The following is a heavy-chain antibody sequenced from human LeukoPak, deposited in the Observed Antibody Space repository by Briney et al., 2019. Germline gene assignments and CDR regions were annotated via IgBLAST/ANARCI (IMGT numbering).Heavy chain of an antibody. D-gene: IGHD3-10*01. Sequence: SETLSLTCTVSGGSISSSSYYWGWIRQPPGKGLEWIGSIYYSGSTYYNPSLKSRVTISVDTSKNQFSLKLSSVTAADTAVYYCARATMVRGRRYYYMDVWGKGTTVTVSS. V-gene: IGHV4-39*07. CDR2: IYYSGST. CDR1: GGSISSSSYY. J-gene: IGHJ6*03. CDR3: ARATMVRGRRYYYMDV.